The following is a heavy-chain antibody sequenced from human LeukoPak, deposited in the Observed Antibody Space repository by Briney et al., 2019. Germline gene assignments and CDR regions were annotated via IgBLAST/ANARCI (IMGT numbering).Heavy chain of an antibody. J-gene: IGHJ4*02. CDR3: ARGGRVLRYFDWLLVNDY. CDR1: GYTFTGYY. CDR2: INPNSGGT. V-gene: IGHV1-2*02. Sequence: ASVKVSCKASGYTFTGYYMYWVRQAPGQGLEWMGWINPNSGGTNYAQKFQGRVTMTRDTSISTAYMELSRLRSDDTAVYYCARGGRVLRYFDWLLVNDYWGQGTLVTVSS. D-gene: IGHD3-9*01.